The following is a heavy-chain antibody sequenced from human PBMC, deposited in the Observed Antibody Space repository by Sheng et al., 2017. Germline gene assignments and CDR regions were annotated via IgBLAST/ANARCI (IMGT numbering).Heavy chain of an antibody. V-gene: IGHV4-61*02. J-gene: IGHJ5*02. CDR2: SIPVGAP. CDR3: ARERDYYESGGYQWWFDP. Sequence: QVQLQESGPGLVKPSQTLSLTCTVSGGSISSDSYYWNWIRQPAGEGTGVDWGVSIPVGAPSTTPSLKSRVTISVDTSKNQFSLKLSSVTAADTAVYYCARERDYYESGGYQWWFDPWGQGTLVTVSS. D-gene: IGHD3-22*01. CDR1: GGSISSDSYY.